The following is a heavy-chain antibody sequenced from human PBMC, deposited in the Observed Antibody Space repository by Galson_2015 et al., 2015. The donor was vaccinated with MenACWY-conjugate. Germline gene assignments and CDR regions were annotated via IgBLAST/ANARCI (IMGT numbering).Heavy chain of an antibody. CDR1: GFTFRTYG. CDR3: TTPTINYYDSSGYRIEIDY. J-gene: IGHJ4*02. D-gene: IGHD3-22*01. CDR2: ISDDGNTK. V-gene: IGHV3-30*03. Sequence: SLRLSCAASGFTFRTYGMHWVRQAPGKGLEWVAVISDDGNTKHYADSLQGRFTISRDDSKNTLYLQMNSLKTEDTAVYYCTTPTINYYDSSGYRIEIDYWGQGTLVTVSS.